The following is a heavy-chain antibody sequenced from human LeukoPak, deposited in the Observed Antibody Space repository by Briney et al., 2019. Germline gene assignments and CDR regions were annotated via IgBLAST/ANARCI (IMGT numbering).Heavy chain of an antibody. CDR3: ARTPIYYFDNSGYYN. CDR2: IYYSGST. CDR1: GGSISSYY. D-gene: IGHD3-22*01. J-gene: IGHJ4*02. Sequence: SETLSLTCTVSGGSISSYYWSWIRQPPGKGLEWIGYIYYSGSTSYNPSLKSRVTMSVDTSKKQFSLRLSSVTAADTAVYYCARTPIYYFDNSGYYNWGQGTLVTVSS. V-gene: IGHV4-59*12.